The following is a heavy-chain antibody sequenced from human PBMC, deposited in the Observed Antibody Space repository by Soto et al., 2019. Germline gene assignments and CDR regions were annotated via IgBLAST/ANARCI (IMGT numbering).Heavy chain of an antibody. CDR3: ARDKMIDDFGLGTYDY. D-gene: IGHD3-10*01. V-gene: IGHV1-18*04. J-gene: IGHJ4*02. CDR2: ISGYNGKT. Sequence: ASVKVSCKTSGYTFTSFGVSWVRQAPGQGLEWMGWISGYNGKTKYAQSLQGGVTMTADTSTSTAYLELRGLRSDDTAVYFCARDKMIDDFGLGTYDYWGQGTTVTVSS. CDR1: GYTFTSFG.